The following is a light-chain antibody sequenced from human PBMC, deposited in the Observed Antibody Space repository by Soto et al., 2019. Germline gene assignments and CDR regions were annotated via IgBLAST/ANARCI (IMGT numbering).Light chain of an antibody. J-gene: IGKJ1*01. Sequence: PGERATLSCRASQSVSSSSLAWYQQKPGQAPRLLIYGASSRATGIPDRFSGSGSGTDFTLTISRLEPEDFAVYYCQQYGSSPRTFGQGTKVEIK. CDR3: QQYGSSPRT. V-gene: IGKV3-20*01. CDR1: QSVSSSS. CDR2: GAS.